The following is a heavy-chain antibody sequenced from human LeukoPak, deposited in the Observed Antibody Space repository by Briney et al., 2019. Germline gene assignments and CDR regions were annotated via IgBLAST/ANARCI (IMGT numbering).Heavy chain of an antibody. CDR1: GFTFSDYY. V-gene: IGHV3-11*04. CDR3: ARDIHDYSNGEVDY. Sequence: PGGSLRLSCAASGFTFSDYYMSWIRQAPGKGLEWVLYISGSGNTIYYAYSVKGRFTISRDNAKNSLYLQMNSLRAEDTAVYYCARDIHDYSNGEVDYWGQGTLVTVSS. CDR2: ISGSGNTI. J-gene: IGHJ4*02. D-gene: IGHD4-11*01.